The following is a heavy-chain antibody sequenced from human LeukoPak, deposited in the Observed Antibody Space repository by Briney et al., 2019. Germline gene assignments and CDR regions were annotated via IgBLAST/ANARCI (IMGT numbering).Heavy chain of an antibody. V-gene: IGHV3-48*03. D-gene: IGHD4-17*01. CDR1: GFTFSNYE. CDR2: IGSGYRIT. J-gene: IGHJ4*02. CDR3: ARETVHY. Sequence: GGSLRLSCAASGFTFSNYEFNWVRQAPGKGLEWVSYIGSGYRITYYADSVKGRFTVSRDDAKNSVYLQMDSLRAEDTALYYCARETVHYWGQGILVTVSS.